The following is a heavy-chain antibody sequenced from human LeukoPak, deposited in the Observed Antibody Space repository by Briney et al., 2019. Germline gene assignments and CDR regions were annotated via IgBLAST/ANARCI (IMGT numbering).Heavy chain of an antibody. CDR2: IKQDGSEK. CDR3: VREWMWFGDY. V-gene: IGHV3-7*01. D-gene: IGHD3-10*01. CDR1: GFTLSSYW. Sequence: GGSLRLSCAASGFTLSSYWMSWVRQAPGKGLEWVANIKQDGSEKYYVDSVKGRFTISRDNTKNSLYLQMNSLRAEDTAVYYCVREWMWFGDYWGQGTLVTASS. J-gene: IGHJ4*02.